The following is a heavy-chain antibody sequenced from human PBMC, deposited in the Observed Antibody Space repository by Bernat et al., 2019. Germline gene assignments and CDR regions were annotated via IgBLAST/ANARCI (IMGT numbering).Heavy chain of an antibody. J-gene: IGHJ3*02. CDR2: ICSDGST. V-gene: IGHV3-66*01. D-gene: IGHD3-22*01. CDR3: ARGGTTHYYYSSGIPDAFDI. CDR1: GLTVSDNY. Sequence: DVQPVESGGGLVQPGGSLRLSCAASGLTVSDNYMNWVRQAHGKGLEWVSVICSDGSTHYADSVRVRFTISRDSSKNTLYLQMNRLRDEDTAVYHCARGGTTHYYYSSGIPDAFDIWGQGTMVTVSS.